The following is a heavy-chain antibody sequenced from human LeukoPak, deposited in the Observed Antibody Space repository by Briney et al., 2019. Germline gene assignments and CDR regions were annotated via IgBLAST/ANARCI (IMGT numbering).Heavy chain of an antibody. CDR1: GGSISSGGYY. CDR3: ARAGRGGAYST. CDR2: INHSGST. V-gene: IGHV4-39*07. J-gene: IGHJ5*02. D-gene: IGHD2-21*01. Sequence: SETLSLTCTVSGGSISSGGYYWTWIRQPPGKGLGWIGEINHSGSTNYNPSLKSRVTMSIDTSKNQFSLKLSSVTAADTAVYYCARAGRGGAYSTWGQGTLVTVSS.